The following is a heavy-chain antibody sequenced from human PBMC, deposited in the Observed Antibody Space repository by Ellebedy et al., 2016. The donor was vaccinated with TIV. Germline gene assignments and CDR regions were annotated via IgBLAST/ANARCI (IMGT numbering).Heavy chain of an antibody. J-gene: IGHJ6*02. Sequence: SETLSLTCTVSGGSIGTFYWNWIRQPPGKGLEWIGYVYYTGTTNYNPSLKSRVTISIDTSKNQFSLQVNSVTAADTAVYYCTRKREWLSFYFYAMDVWGQGTPVTVSS. CDR3: TRKREWLSFYFYAMDV. V-gene: IGHV4-59*12. CDR1: GGSIGTFY. CDR2: VYYTGTT. D-gene: IGHD6-19*01.